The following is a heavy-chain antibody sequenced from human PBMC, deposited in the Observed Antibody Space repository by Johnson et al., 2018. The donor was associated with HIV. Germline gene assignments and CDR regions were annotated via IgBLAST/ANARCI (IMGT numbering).Heavy chain of an antibody. D-gene: IGHD2-21*02. CDR2: INWNGGST. J-gene: IGHJ3*02. CDR3: AKVRCGGDCLDAFDI. CDR1: GFTFDDYG. V-gene: IGHV3-20*04. Sequence: EKLVESGGGVERPGGSLRLSCAASGFTFDDYGMSWVRQAPGKGLEWVSGINWNGGSTGYADSVKGRFTISRDNAKNSLYLQMNSLRAEDTAVYYCAKVRCGGDCLDAFDIWCQGTMVTVSS.